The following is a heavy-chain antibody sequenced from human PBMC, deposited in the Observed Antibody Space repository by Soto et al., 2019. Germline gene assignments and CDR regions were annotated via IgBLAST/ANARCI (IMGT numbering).Heavy chain of an antibody. J-gene: IGHJ3*02. V-gene: IGHV1-18*04. CDR1: WYTFTSYG. CDR2: ISAYNGNT. CDR3: ARLQYYYDSSGPSGAFDI. D-gene: IGHD3-22*01. Sequence: GASVKLSFKASWYTFTSYGISWGRQAPGQGLEWMGWISAYNGNTNYAQKLQGRVTMTTDTSTSTAYMELRSLRSDDTAVYYCARLQYYYDSSGPSGAFDIWGQGTMVTVSS.